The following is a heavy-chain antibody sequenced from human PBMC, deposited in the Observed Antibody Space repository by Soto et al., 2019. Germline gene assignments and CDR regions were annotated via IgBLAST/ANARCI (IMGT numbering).Heavy chain of an antibody. CDR2: VSSSSSTI. Sequence: EVQLVESGGGLVQPGGSLRLSCAASGLNFSSYSMNSVRQAPGKGLEWDSYVSSSSSTIYYADSVKGRLTNSRENAQNSLYLQIYSLRDEDTALYSCARGRWLHLGLDYWGQGTLVTVSS. CDR1: GLNFSSYS. J-gene: IGHJ4*02. V-gene: IGHV3-48*02. CDR3: ARGRWLHLGLDY. D-gene: IGHD1-26*01.